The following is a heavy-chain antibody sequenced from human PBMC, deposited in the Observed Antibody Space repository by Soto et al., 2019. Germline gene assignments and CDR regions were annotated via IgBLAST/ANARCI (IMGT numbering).Heavy chain of an antibody. CDR3: ARERSSGPLD. V-gene: IGHV3-74*01. CDR2: INSDGSTS. CDR1: GFTFSSSW. J-gene: IGHJ4*02. D-gene: IGHD3-22*01. Sequence: GGSLRLSSAASGFTFSSSWMHWVRQAPGKGLVWVSRINSDGSTSSYADSVEGRFTISRDNAKNTLYLQMNSLRADDTAVYYCARERSSGPLDWGQGTQVTVSS.